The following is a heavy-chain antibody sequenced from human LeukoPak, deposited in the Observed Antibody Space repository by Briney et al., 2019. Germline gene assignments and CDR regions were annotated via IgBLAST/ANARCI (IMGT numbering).Heavy chain of an antibody. Sequence: PSETLSLTCTVSGGSISSYYWSWIRQPPGKGLEWIGYIYYSGSTNYNPSLKSRVTVSADTSKNQFSLKLSSVTAADTAVYYCARAVYCGGDCNTFDSWGQGTLVTVSS. CDR2: IYYSGST. D-gene: IGHD2-21*02. J-gene: IGHJ4*02. CDR3: ARAVYCGGDCNTFDS. CDR1: GGSISSYY. V-gene: IGHV4-59*01.